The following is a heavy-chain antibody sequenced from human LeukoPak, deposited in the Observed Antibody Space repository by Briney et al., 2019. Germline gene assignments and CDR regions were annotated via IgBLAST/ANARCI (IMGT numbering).Heavy chain of an antibody. D-gene: IGHD4-11*01. CDR3: AKDAQRGFDYSNSLDY. J-gene: IGHJ4*02. Sequence: GGSLRLSCSASGFTFSHYGMHWVRQAPGTGPEWVSVIWSDASDKYYANSVKGRFTISRDSFKNSLYLQMNSLRAEDTAVYYCAKDAQRGFDYSNSLDYWGQGTRVTVSS. CDR2: IWSDASDK. CDR1: GFTFSHYG. V-gene: IGHV3-33*06.